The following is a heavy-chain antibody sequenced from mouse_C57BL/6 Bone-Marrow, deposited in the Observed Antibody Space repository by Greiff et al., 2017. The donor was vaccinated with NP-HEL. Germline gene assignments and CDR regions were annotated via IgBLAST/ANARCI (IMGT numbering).Heavy chain of an antibody. D-gene: IGHD1-1*01. J-gene: IGHJ3*01. CDR2: IAPSDSYT. CDR1: GYTFTTYW. Sequence: QVQLQQPGAELVKPGASVKLSCKASGYTFTTYWMQWVKQRPGQGLEWIGEIAPSDSYTNYNQKFKGKATLTVDTSSSTANMQLSSLTSEDSAVYYCARKAYYGRSYEFAYWGQGTLVTVSA. V-gene: IGHV1-50*01. CDR3: ARKAYYGRSYEFAY.